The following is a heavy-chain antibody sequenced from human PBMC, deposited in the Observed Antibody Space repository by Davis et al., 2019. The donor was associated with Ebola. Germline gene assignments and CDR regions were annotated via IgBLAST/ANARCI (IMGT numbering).Heavy chain of an antibody. D-gene: IGHD2-2*01. Sequence: SETLSLTCAVYGGSFSGYYWSWIRQPPGKGLEWIGEINHSGSTNYKPSLKSRVTISVVTSKNQFSLKLSSVTAADTAVYFCARHCSSTSCSYFDYWGQGTRVTVSS. CDR3: ARHCSSTSCSYFDY. CDR2: INHSGST. CDR1: GGSFSGYY. J-gene: IGHJ4*02. V-gene: IGHV4-34*01.